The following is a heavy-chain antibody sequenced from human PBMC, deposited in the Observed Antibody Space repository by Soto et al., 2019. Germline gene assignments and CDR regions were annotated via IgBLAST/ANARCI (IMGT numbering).Heavy chain of an antibody. D-gene: IGHD4-17*01. CDR2: ISVYNGNT. V-gene: IGHV1-18*01. CDR1: GYTSTSYG. J-gene: IGHJ5*02. CDR3: ARTAIGDPNWFDP. Sequence: QGQLVQSGAEVKKPGASVKVSCKASGYTSTSYGISWVRQAPGQGLEWMGWISVYNGNTNYAQKFQGRVTMTTDTSTGTAYMELRSLRSDDTAVYFCARTAIGDPNWFDPWGQGTLVTVSS.